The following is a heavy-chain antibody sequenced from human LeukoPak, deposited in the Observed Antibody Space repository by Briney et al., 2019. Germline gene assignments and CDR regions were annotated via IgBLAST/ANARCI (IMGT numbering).Heavy chain of an antibody. Sequence: GASVKVSCKASGYTFTSYCMHWVRQAPGQGLEWMGWINPKSGGTNYAQKFQGRVTMTRDTSISTTYMELSRLRSDDTAVYYCARDLGISGWDAPPLGYFDYWGQGTLVTVSS. CDR1: GYTFTSYC. CDR2: INPKSGGT. V-gene: IGHV1-2*02. D-gene: IGHD6-19*01. CDR3: ARDLGISGWDAPPLGYFDY. J-gene: IGHJ4*02.